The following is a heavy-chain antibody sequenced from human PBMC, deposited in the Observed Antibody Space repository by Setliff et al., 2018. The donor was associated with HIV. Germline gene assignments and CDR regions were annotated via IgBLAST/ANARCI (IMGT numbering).Heavy chain of an antibody. D-gene: IGHD6-13*01. Sequence: GGSLRLSCTASGFTLADYALSWVRQAPGKWLECVGCIRNIAYGESIEYAASVKDRFTISRDNSKNIAYLQMNNLKTEDTAVYYCTRGGGSNQYYFDYRGQGVPVTVSS. CDR1: GFTLADYA. V-gene: IGHV3-49*04. CDR3: TRGGGSNQYYFDY. J-gene: IGHJ4*02. CDR2: IRNIAYGESI.